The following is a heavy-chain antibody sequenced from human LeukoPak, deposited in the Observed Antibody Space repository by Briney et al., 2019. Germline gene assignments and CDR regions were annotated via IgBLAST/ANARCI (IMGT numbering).Heavy chain of an antibody. D-gene: IGHD3-10*01. CDR1: GFTFSSFA. J-gene: IGHJ4*02. V-gene: IGHV3-30-3*01. Sequence: PGGSLRLSFAASGFTFSSFAMHWVRQAPGKGLEWVAIILDDGSNKFYADSVKGRFTISRDNSKNTLYLQMNSLRAEDTAVYYCARTYYYGSGSNYYFEYWGQGTLVTVSS. CDR2: ILDDGSNK. CDR3: ARTYYYGSGSNYYFEY.